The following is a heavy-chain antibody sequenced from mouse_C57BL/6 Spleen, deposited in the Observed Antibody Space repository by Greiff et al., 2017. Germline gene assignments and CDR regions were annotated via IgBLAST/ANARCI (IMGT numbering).Heavy chain of an antibody. J-gene: IGHJ2*01. CDR1: GYTFTEYT. Sequence: QVHVKQSGAELVKPGASVKLSCKASGYTFTEYTIHWVKQRSGQGLEWIGWFYPGSGSIKYNEKFKDKATLTAYKSSSTVYMELSSLTSEDSAVYFCARHEDRYYGTYDNYFDYWGQGTTLTVSS. D-gene: IGHD2-1*01. CDR2: FYPGSGSI. CDR3: ARHEDRYYGTYDNYFDY. V-gene: IGHV1-62-2*01.